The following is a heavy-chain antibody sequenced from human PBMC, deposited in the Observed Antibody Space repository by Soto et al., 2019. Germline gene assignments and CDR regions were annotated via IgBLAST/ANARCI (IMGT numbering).Heavy chain of an antibody. Sequence: GASVKVSCKASGGTFSSYAISWVRQAPGQGLEWMGGIIPIFGTANYAQKFQGRVTITADKSTSTAYMELSSLRSEDTAVYYCARGGEWLVQGFYYGMDVWGQGTTVTVSS. D-gene: IGHD6-19*01. CDR3: ARGGEWLVQGFYYGMDV. CDR2: IIPIFGTA. V-gene: IGHV1-69*06. CDR1: GGTFSSYA. J-gene: IGHJ6*02.